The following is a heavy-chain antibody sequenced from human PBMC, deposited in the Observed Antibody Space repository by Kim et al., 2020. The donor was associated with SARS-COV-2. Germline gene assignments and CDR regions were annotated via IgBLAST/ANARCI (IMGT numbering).Heavy chain of an antibody. Sequence: SVKVSCKASGGTFSSYAISWVRQAPGQGLEWMGGIIPIFGTANYAQKFQGRVTITADESTSTAYMELSSLRSEDTAVYYCARDLTLAGVGTTRYYYYGMDVWGQGTTVTVSS. D-gene: IGHD1-26*01. CDR1: GGTFSSYA. CDR3: ARDLTLAGVGTTRYYYYGMDV. V-gene: IGHV1-69*13. J-gene: IGHJ6*02. CDR2: IIPIFGTA.